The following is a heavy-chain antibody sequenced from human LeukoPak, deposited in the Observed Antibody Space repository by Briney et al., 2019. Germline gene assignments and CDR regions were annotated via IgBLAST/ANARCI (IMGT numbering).Heavy chain of an antibody. CDR2: MNPNSGNT. V-gene: IGHV1-8*03. CDR3: ARSTYYDFWSGYLRGNYYYYYMDV. D-gene: IGHD3-3*01. Sequence: ASVKVSCKASGYTFTSYDINWVRQATGQGLEWMGWMNPNSGNTGYAQKFQGRVTITRNTSISTAYMELSSPRSEDTAVYYCARSTYYDFWSGYLRGNYYYYYMDVWGKGTTVTVSS. J-gene: IGHJ6*03. CDR1: GYTFTSYD.